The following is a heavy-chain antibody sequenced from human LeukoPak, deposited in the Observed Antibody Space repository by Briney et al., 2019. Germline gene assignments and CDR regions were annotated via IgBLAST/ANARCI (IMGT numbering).Heavy chain of an antibody. CDR3: AKDLSWNTADR. J-gene: IGHJ5*02. D-gene: IGHD1/OR15-1a*01. CDR1: GFTFSSYW. Sequence: GGSLRLSCAASGFTFSSYWMHWVRQASGKAPVWVSRINPDGTTTDYADSVKGRFTISRDNAKNMVFLQMNGLRADDTALYYCAKDLSWNTADRWGQGILVTVSS. CDR2: INPDGTTT. V-gene: IGHV3-74*01.